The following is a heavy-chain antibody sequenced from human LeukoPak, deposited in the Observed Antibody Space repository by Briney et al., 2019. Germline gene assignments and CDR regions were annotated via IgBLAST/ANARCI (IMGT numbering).Heavy chain of an antibody. CDR3: AKDRYGSGYGYYFDY. D-gene: IGHD3-10*01. CDR1: GFTFSSYS. Sequence: GGSLRLSCAASGFTFSSYSMNWVRQAPGKGLEWVSSISSSSSYIYYADSVKGRFTISRDNAKNSLYLQMNSLRAEDTAVYYCAKDRYGSGYGYYFDYWGQGTLVTVSS. J-gene: IGHJ4*02. V-gene: IGHV3-21*04. CDR2: ISSSSSYI.